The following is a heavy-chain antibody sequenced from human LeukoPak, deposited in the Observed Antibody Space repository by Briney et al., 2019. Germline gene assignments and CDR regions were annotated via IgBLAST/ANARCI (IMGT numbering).Heavy chain of an antibody. J-gene: IGHJ3*02. D-gene: IGHD4-23*01. V-gene: IGHV3-30-3*01. CDR3: AREFLRWSNGSAFDI. CDR1: GFTFSSYA. Sequence: GGSLRLSCAASGFTFSSYAMHWVRQAPGKGLEWVAVISYDGSNKYYADSVKGRFTISRDNSKNTLYLQMNSLRAEDTAVYYCAREFLRWSNGSAFDIWGQGTMVTVSS. CDR2: ISYDGSNK.